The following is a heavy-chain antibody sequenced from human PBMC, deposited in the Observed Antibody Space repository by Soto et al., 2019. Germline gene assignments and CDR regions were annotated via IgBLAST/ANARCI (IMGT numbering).Heavy chain of an antibody. CDR3: ARGESSYDILTGYYFLGMDV. CDR2: IYYSGST. J-gene: IGHJ6*02. Sequence: SETLSLTCTVSGGSISSSSYYWGWIRQPPGKGLEWIGSIYYSGSTYYNPSLKSRVTISVDTSKNQFSLKLSSVTAADTAVYYCARGESSYDILTGYYFLGMDVWGQGTTVTVSS. V-gene: IGHV4-39*01. CDR1: GGSISSSSYY. D-gene: IGHD3-9*01.